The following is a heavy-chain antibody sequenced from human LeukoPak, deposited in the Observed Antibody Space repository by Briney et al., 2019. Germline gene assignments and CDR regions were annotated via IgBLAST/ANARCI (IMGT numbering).Heavy chain of an antibody. CDR1: GFTFSSYA. Sequence: GGSLRLSCAASGFTFSSYAMSWVRQAPGKGLEWVSAISGSGGSTYYADSVKGRFTISRDNSKNTLYLQMNSLRAEDTAVYYCAKATYPSYYYYMDVWGKGTTVTVSS. CDR3: AKATYPSYYYYMDV. D-gene: IGHD2-2*01. CDR2: ISGSGGST. J-gene: IGHJ6*03. V-gene: IGHV3-23*01.